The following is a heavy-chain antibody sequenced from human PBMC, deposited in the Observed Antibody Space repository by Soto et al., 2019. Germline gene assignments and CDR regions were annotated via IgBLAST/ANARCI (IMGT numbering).Heavy chain of an antibody. V-gene: IGHV3-43D*03. D-gene: IGHD3-10*01. J-gene: IGHJ6*02. CDR1: GFSFDDYA. CDR3: AKEGGALVLWSGGSYGLDV. Sequence: GGSLRLSCAASGFSFDDYAMHWVRQAPGKGLEWVSLISWDGGSTYYADSGKGRFTIVRVNSKNSLYLQMNSLRAEDTALYYGAKEGGALVLWSGGSYGLDVWGQGTPVTVSS. CDR2: ISWDGGST.